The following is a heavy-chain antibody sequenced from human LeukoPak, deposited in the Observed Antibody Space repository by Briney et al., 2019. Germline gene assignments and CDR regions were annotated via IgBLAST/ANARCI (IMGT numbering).Heavy chain of an antibody. CDR2: INLSAGST. CDR3: ARGYRWKLPDDL. V-gene: IGHV1-46*01. J-gene: IGHJ2*01. CDR1: GYPFTSYY. D-gene: IGHD1-14*01. Sequence: GASVKVSCKASGYPFTSYYMHWVRQAPGQGLEWMGMINLSAGSTNYAQKFQGRVTMTRDTSTSTVYMELSGLRSEDTAMFYCARGYRWKLPDDLWGRGTLVTVSS.